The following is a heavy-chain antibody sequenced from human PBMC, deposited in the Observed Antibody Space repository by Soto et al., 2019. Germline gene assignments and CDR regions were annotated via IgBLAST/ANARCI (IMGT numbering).Heavy chain of an antibody. CDR2: ISGSGGST. V-gene: IGHV3-23*01. CDR3: AKVWAGYCSGGSCYSDY. J-gene: IGHJ4*02. Sequence: GGSLRLSCAASGFTFSSYAMSWVRQAPGKGLEWVSAISGSGGSTYYADSVKGRFTISRDNSKNTLYLQMNSLRAEDTAVYYCAKVWAGYCSGGSCYSDYWGQGTLVTVSS. CDR1: GFTFSSYA. D-gene: IGHD2-15*01.